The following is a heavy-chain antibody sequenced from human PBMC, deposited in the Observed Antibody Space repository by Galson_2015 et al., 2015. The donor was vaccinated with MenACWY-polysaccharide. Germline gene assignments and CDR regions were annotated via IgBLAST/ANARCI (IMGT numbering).Heavy chain of an antibody. Sequence: SLRLSCAASQFTFNNYAMIWVRQAPGEGLEWVSTINPSGGSTWYADSVKGRFSISRDNSNTMLYLQMNSLRADDTAVYYCANGCSISSCSPLDYWGQGTLVSVSS. CDR2: INPSGGST. CDR3: ANGCSISSCSPLDY. J-gene: IGHJ4*02. CDR1: QFTFNNYA. V-gene: IGHV3-23*01. D-gene: IGHD2-2*01.